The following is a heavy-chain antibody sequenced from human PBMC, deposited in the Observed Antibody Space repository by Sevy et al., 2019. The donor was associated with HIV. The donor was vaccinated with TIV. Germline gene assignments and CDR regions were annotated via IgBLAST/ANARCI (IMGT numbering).Heavy chain of an antibody. CDR3: ARSIAGATSY. V-gene: IGHV3-7*01. CDR2: IKQDGSDK. D-gene: IGHD3-16*01. CDR1: GFTFNSHW. J-gene: IGHJ4*02. Sequence: GGSLRLSCTASGFTFNSHWMSWVRQAPGKGLEWVANIKQDGSDKYYVDSVKGRFTISRDNAKNSLYLQMNSLRVEDTAVYYCARSIAGATSYWGQRTLVTVSS.